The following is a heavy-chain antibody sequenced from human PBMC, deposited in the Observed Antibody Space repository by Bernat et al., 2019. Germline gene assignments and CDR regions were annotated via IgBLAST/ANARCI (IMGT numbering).Heavy chain of an antibody. D-gene: IGHD5-12*01. V-gene: IGHV3-30*18. CDR1: GFTFSSYG. J-gene: IGHJ6*02. Sequence: QVQLVESGGGVVQPGRSLRLSCAASGFTFSSYGMHWVRQAPGKGLEWVAVISYDGSNKYYADSVKGRFTISRDNSKNTLYLQMNSLRAEDTAVYYCAKDLLPSDIVATNPWGYYYYGMDVWGQGTTVTVSS. CDR3: AKDLLPSDIVATNPWGYYYYGMDV. CDR2: ISYDGSNK.